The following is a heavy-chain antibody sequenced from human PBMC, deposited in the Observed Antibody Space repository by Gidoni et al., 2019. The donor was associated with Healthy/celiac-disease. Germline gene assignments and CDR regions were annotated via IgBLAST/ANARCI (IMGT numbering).Heavy chain of an antibody. CDR3: VKDLRYCSGGSCYSKYYYYYMDV. D-gene: IGHD2-15*01. CDR2: ISSNGGST. Sequence: EVQLVESGGGLVQPGGSLRLSCSASGFTFSSYAMHWVRQAPGKGLEYVSAISSNGGSTYYADSVKGRFTISRDNSKNTLYLQMSSLRAEDTAVYYCVKDLRYCSGGSCYSKYYYYYMDVWGKGTTVTVSS. V-gene: IGHV3-64D*09. CDR1: GFTFSSYA. J-gene: IGHJ6*03.